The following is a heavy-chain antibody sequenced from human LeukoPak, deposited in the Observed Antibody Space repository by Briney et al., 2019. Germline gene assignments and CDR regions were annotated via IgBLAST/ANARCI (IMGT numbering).Heavy chain of an antibody. Sequence: RPSETLSLTCTVSAGSISSYYWSWIRQPPGKGLEWIGYIYYSGSTNYNPSLKSRVTISVDTSKNQFSLKLSSVTAADTAVYYCARWGNILTGYHDDAFDIWGQGTMVTVSS. J-gene: IGHJ3*02. CDR2: IYYSGST. V-gene: IGHV4-59*01. CDR3: ARWGNILTGYHDDAFDI. D-gene: IGHD3-9*01. CDR1: AGSISSYY.